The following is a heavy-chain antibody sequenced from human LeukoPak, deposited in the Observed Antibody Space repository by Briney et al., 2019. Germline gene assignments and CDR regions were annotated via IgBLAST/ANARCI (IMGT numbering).Heavy chain of an antibody. D-gene: IGHD6-13*01. CDR2: ISGSGGST. J-gene: IGHJ5*02. CDR3: AKGPSSSSWFFRWFDP. CDR1: GFTFSSYA. V-gene: IGHV3-23*01. Sequence: GGSLRLSCAVSGFTFSSYAMTWVRQAPGKGLEWGSAISGSGGSTYYADSVKGRFTISRDNSKNTLYLQMNSLRAEDTAVYYCAKGPSSSSWFFRWFDPWGQGTLVTVSS.